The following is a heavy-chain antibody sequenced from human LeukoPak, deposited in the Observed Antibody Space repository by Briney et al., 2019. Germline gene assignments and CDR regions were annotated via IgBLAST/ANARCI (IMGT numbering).Heavy chain of an antibody. CDR2: IYNNETA. D-gene: IGHD5-18*01. J-gene: IGHJ3*01. CDR1: GGSFSGFF. CDR3: VRETAQYNFGYHAFDL. Sequence: SETLSLACAVYGGSFSGFFWSWIRQPPGKGLEWIGYIYNNETAKYNPSLRSRVTISSDTSKNHLSLKMSSVTAADTAVYYCVRETAQYNFGYHAFDLWGQGTLVTVSS. V-gene: IGHV4-59*01.